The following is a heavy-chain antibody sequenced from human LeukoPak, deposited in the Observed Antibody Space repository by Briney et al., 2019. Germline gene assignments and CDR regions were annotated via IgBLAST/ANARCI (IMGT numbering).Heavy chain of an antibody. CDR1: GGSICSISYY. D-gene: IGHD5-18*01. V-gene: IGHV4-39*01. J-gene: IGHJ4*02. CDR2: VYYSGST. CDR3: ARSIQVWEADDFDY. Sequence: SETLSLTCLVSGGSICSISYYWGWIRQPPGKGLEWIGSVYYSGSTYYNPSLKSRVTISVDTSKNQFSLKLSSVTAADTAVYYCARSIQVWEADDFDYWGQGTLVTVSS.